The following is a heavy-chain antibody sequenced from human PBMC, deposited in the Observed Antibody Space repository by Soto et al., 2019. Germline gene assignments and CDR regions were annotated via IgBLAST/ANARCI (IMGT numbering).Heavy chain of an antibody. CDR2: ISYDGSNK. Sequence: GGSLRLSCAASGFTFSSYGMHWVRQAPGKGLEWVAVISYDGSNKYYADSVKGRFTISRDNSKNTLCLQMNSLRAEDTAVYYCAKGGDRMDVWGQGTTVTVSS. D-gene: IGHD3-10*01. J-gene: IGHJ6*02. CDR1: GFTFSSYG. V-gene: IGHV3-30*18. CDR3: AKGGDRMDV.